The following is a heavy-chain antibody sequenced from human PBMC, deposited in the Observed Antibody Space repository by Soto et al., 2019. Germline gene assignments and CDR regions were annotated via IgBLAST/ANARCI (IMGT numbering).Heavy chain of an antibody. CDR1: GSTFSSHG. J-gene: IGHJ4*02. Sequence: LRLSCAASGSTFSSHGMHWVRQVPGKGLEWVALISYSGSETYYSDSVKGRFTVSRDNPQSMVYLQMDSLRAEDTALYYCATSRVSSSRYYLDYWGQGTLVTVSS. CDR2: ISYSGSET. D-gene: IGHD6-13*01. V-gene: IGHV3-33*05. CDR3: ATSRVSSSRYYLDY.